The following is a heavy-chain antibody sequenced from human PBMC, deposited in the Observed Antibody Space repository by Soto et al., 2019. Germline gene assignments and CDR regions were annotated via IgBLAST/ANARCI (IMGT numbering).Heavy chain of an antibody. V-gene: IGHV1-69*13. D-gene: IGHD4-17*01. Sequence: SVKVSCKASGGTFSSYAISWVRQAPGQGLEWVGGIIPIFGTANYAQKFQGRVTITADESTSTAYMELSSLRSEDTAVYYCARAGMTTVTSYYFDYWGQGTLVTVSS. CDR2: IIPIFGTA. J-gene: IGHJ4*02. CDR3: ARAGMTTVTSYYFDY. CDR1: GGTFSSYA.